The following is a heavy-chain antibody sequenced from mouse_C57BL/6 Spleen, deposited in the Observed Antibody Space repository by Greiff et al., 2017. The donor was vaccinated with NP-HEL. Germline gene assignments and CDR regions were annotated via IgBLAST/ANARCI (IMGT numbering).Heavy chain of an antibody. V-gene: IGHV5-17*01. Sequence: EVKLVESGGGLVKPGGSLKLSCAASGFTFSDYGMHWVRQAPEKGLEWVAYISSGSSTIYYPDTVKGRFTISRDNAKNTLFLQMTSLRSEDTAMYYCARNYYSNYFDYWGQGTTLTVSS. D-gene: IGHD2-5*01. CDR2: ISSGSSTI. CDR1: GFTFSDYG. J-gene: IGHJ2*01. CDR3: ARNYYSNYFDY.